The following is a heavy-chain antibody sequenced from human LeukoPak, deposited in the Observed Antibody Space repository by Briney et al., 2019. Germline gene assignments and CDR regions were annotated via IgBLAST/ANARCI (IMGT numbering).Heavy chain of an antibody. CDR1: GGSISSSNW. D-gene: IGHD2-2*01. J-gene: IGHJ4*02. V-gene: IGHV4-4*02. CDR2: IYHSGST. CDR3: ARDGGSSFRYFDY. Sequence: PSGTLSLTCAVSGGSISSSNWWSWVRQPPGKGLEWIGEIYHSGSTNYNPSLKSRVTISVDTSKNQFSLKLSSVTAADTAVYYCARDGGSSFRYFDYWGQGTLVTVSS.